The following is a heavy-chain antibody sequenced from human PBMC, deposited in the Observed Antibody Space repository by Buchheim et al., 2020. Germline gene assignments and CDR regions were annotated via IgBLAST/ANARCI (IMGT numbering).Heavy chain of an antibody. Sequence: QVQLQESGPGLVKPSETLSLTCTVSGGSISSYYWSWIRQPPGKGLEWIGYIYYSGSTNYNPSLKSRVTISVDTSKNQFSLKLSSVTAADTAVYYCARDLKGSSWHPYYYYYGMDVWGQGTT. CDR3: ARDLKGSSWHPYYYYYGMDV. CDR1: GGSISSYY. J-gene: IGHJ6*02. D-gene: IGHD6-13*01. V-gene: IGHV4-59*01. CDR2: IYYSGST.